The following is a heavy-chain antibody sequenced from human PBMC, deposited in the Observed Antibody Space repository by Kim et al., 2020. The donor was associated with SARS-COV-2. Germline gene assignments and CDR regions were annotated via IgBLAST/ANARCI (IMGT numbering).Heavy chain of an antibody. Sequence: ASVKVSCKASGYTFTGYYMHWVRRAPGQGLEWMGRINPNSGGTNYAQKFQGRVTMTRDTSISTAYMELSRLRSDDTVVYYCARGGLATGEFDYWGQGTLVTVSS. CDR1: GYTFTGYY. J-gene: IGHJ4*02. CDR3: ARGGLATGEFDY. V-gene: IGHV1-2*05. CDR2: INPNSGGT. D-gene: IGHD5-12*01.